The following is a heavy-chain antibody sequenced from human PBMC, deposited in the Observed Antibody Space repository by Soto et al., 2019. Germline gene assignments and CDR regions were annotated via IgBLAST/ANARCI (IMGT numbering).Heavy chain of an antibody. J-gene: IGHJ6*03. Sequence: SVKVSCKASGGTFSSYTISWVRQAPGQGLEWMGRIIPIHGIAHYAQNLQGRVTITADASTSTAYMELRSLRSDGTAVYYCARDRGVAPPVAGNTHYYYYMDVWGKGTTVTVSS. D-gene: IGHD6-19*01. CDR3: ARDRGVAPPVAGNTHYYYYMDV. CDR1: GGTFSSYT. CDR2: IIPIHGIA. V-gene: IGHV1-69*04.